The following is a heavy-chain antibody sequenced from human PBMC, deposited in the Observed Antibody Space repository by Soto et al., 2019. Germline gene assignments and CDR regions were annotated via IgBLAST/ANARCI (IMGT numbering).Heavy chain of an antibody. CDR3: ARGNALDV. J-gene: IGHJ3*01. D-gene: IGHD3-10*01. CDR2: TYYRSKWFH. CDR1: GDSVSSDITS. Sequence: QGQLQQSGPGLVKPSQTLSLTCAISGDSVSSDITSWNWIRQSPSRGLEWPGRTYYRSKWFHDYVASVKSRITINPDTSKNQFSLELNSMTPEDTAVYYCARGNALDVWGQGTVVTVSS. V-gene: IGHV6-1*01.